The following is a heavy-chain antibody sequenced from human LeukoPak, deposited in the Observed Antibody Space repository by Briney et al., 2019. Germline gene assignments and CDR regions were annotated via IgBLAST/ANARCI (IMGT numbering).Heavy chain of an antibody. CDR3: ARGLTTVTTSWFDP. J-gene: IGHJ5*02. V-gene: IGHV1-2*02. Sequence: ASVKVSCKASGYTFTGYYMHWVRQAPGQGLEWMGWINPNSGGTNYAQKFQGRVTMTRDTSTSTVYMELSSLRSEDTAVYYCARGLTTVTTSWFDPWGQGTLVTVSS. CDR2: INPNSGGT. CDR1: GYTFTGYY. D-gene: IGHD4-17*01.